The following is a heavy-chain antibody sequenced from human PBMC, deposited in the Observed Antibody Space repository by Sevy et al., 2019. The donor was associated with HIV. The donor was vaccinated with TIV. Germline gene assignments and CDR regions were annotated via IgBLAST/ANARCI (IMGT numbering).Heavy chain of an antibody. CDR3: ASYSAAATRNDAFDI. V-gene: IGHV1-46*01. Sequence: ASVKVSCKASGYTFTSYYMHWVRQAPGQGLEWMGIINPSGGSTSYAQKFQGRVTMTRDTSTSTVYMELSSLRSEDTAVYYCASYSAAATRNDAFDIWGQGTMVTVSS. CDR1: GYTFTSYY. J-gene: IGHJ3*02. CDR2: INPSGGST. D-gene: IGHD6-13*01.